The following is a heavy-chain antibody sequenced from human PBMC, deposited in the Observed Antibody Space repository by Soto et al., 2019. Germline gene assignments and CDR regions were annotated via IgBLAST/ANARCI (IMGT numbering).Heavy chain of an antibody. CDR3: AAGYTENWFDP. D-gene: IGHD6-13*01. CDR2: IYHSGST. Sequence: SETLSLTCAVSVCSISSSNWLSGVRQPPGKGLEWIGEIYHSGSTNYNPSLKSRVTISVDKSKNQFSLKLSSVTAADTAVYYCAAGYTENWFDPWGQGTLVTVSS. J-gene: IGHJ5*02. CDR1: VCSISSSNW. V-gene: IGHV4-4*02.